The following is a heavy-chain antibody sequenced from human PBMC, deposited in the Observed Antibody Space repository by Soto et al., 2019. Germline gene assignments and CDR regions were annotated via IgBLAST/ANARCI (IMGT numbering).Heavy chain of an antibody. Sequence: GASVKVSCKASGYTFTSYGISWVRQAPGQGLEWMGWISAYNGNTNYAQKLQGRVTMTTDTSTSTAYMELRSLRSDDTAVYYCAIPRYYDFWSGYFAYWGQGTLVT. CDR2: ISAYNGNT. CDR1: GYTFTSYG. CDR3: AIPRYYDFWSGYFAY. V-gene: IGHV1-18*01. J-gene: IGHJ4*02. D-gene: IGHD3-3*01.